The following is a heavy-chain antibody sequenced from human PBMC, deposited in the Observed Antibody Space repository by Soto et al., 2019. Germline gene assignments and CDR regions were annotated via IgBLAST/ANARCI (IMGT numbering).Heavy chain of an antibody. Sequence: GASVKVSCKASGGTFSSYAISWVRQAPGQGLEWMGGIIPIFGTANYAQKFRGRVTITADESTSTAYMELSSLRSEDTAVYYCARDTITMVRVHWMRYGMDVWGQGTTVTVSS. CDR2: IIPIFGTA. CDR3: ARDTITMVRVHWMRYGMDV. D-gene: IGHD3-10*01. J-gene: IGHJ6*02. CDR1: GGTFSSYA. V-gene: IGHV1-69*13.